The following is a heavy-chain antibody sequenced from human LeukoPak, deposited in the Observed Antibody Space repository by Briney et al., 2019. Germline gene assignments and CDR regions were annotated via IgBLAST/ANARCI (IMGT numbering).Heavy chain of an antibody. CDR2: ISSSSSYI. CDR3: AKGESGLDWFDP. J-gene: IGHJ5*02. D-gene: IGHD3/OR15-3a*01. CDR1: GFTFSSYS. V-gene: IGHV3-21*04. Sequence: PGGSLRLSCAASGFTFSSYSMNWVRQAPGKGLEWVSSISSSSSYIYYADSVKGRFTISRDNSKNTLYLQMNSLRAEDTAVYYCAKGESGLDWFDPWGQGTLVTVSS.